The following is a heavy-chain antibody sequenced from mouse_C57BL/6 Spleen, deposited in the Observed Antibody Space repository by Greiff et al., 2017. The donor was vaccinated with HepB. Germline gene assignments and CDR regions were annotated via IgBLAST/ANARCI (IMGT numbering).Heavy chain of an antibody. CDR3: ARGDYYGSSYGYFDV. Sequence: DVQLQESGPELVKPGDSVKISCKASGYSFTGYFMNWVMQSHGKSLEWIGRINPYNGDTFYNQKFKGKATLTVDKSSSTAHMELRSLTSEDSAVYYCARGDYYGSSYGYFDVWGTGTTVTVSS. D-gene: IGHD1-1*01. J-gene: IGHJ1*03. CDR1: GYSFTGYF. CDR2: INPYNGDT. V-gene: IGHV1-20*01.